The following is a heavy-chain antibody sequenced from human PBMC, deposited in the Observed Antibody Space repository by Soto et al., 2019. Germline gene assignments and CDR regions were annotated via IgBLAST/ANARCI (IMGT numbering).Heavy chain of an antibody. Sequence: PGGSLRLSCAASGFTFSSYGMHWVRQAPGKGLEWVAVISYDGSNKYYADSVKGRFTISRDNSKNTLYLQMNSLRAEDTAVYYCAKDLDYGSGSFDYWGQGTLVTVSS. CDR1: GFTFSSYG. CDR3: AKDLDYGSGSFDY. D-gene: IGHD3-10*01. V-gene: IGHV3-30*18. CDR2: ISYDGSNK. J-gene: IGHJ4*02.